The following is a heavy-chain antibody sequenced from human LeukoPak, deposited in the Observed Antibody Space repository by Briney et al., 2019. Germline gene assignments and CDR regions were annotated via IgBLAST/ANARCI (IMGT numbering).Heavy chain of an antibody. D-gene: IGHD4-17*01. Sequence: GGSLRLSCAASGFTFSSYWMHWVRQAPGKGLVWVSRINSDGSSTSYADSVKGRFTISRDNAKNTLYLQMNSLRAEDTAVYYCAKRFGDYGDYPDAFDIWGQGTMVTVSS. CDR3: AKRFGDYGDYPDAFDI. CDR1: GFTFSSYW. J-gene: IGHJ3*02. V-gene: IGHV3-74*01. CDR2: INSDGSST.